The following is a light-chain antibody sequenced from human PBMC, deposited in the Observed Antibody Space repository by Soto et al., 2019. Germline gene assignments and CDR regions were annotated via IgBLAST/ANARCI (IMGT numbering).Light chain of an antibody. CDR2: DVS. Sequence: DIQMTQSPSTLSASVGDRVTITCRASQSVSSWLAWYQQKPGKAPKLLIYDVSSSESGVPSRFSGSGSATEFTLTISSLQPDEFETYYCQQYNSYSSFGQGTKLEIK. V-gene: IGKV1-5*01. CDR1: QSVSSW. J-gene: IGKJ2*01. CDR3: QQYNSYSS.